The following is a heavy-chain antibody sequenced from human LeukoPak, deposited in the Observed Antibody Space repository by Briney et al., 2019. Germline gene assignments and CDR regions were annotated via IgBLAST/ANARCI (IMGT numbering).Heavy chain of an antibody. J-gene: IGHJ5*02. CDR1: GYSFTSYW. CDR3: ARRSGECSGGTCYYWFDP. V-gene: IGHV5-51*01. D-gene: IGHD2-15*01. Sequence: GESLKISCKGSGYSFTSYWIGWVRQMPGKGLEWMGIIYPGDSDTRYSPSFQGQVTISADKSISTAYLQWSSLKASDTAMYYCARRSGECSGGTCYYWFDPWGQGTLVTVSS. CDR2: IYPGDSDT.